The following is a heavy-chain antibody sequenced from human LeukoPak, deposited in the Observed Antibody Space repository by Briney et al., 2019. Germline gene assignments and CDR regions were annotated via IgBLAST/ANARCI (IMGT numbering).Heavy chain of an antibody. J-gene: IGHJ2*01. CDR1: GFTFSSYG. D-gene: IGHD4-17*01. CDR2: IWYDGSNK. V-gene: IGHV3-33*06. CDR3: AKDHYGDYGYFDL. Sequence: PGXXLRLSCAASGFTFSSYGMHWVRQAPGKGLEWVAVIWYDGSNKYYADSVKGRFTISRDNSKNTLYLQMNSLRAEDTAVYYCAKDHYGDYGYFDLWGRGTLVTVSS.